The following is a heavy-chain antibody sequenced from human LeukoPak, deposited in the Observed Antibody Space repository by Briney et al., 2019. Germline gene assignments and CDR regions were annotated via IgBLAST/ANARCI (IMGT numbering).Heavy chain of an antibody. V-gene: IGHV4-34*01. J-gene: IGHJ4*02. CDR3: ARGGVRWLQSYPKFDY. CDR2: INHSGST. D-gene: IGHD5-24*01. CDR1: GGSFSGYY. Sequence: SETLSLTCAVYGGSFSGYYWSWIRQPPGKGLEWIGEINHSGSTNYNPFLKSRVTISVDTSKNQFSLKLSSVTAADTAVYYCARGGVRWLQSYPKFDYWGQGTLVTVSS.